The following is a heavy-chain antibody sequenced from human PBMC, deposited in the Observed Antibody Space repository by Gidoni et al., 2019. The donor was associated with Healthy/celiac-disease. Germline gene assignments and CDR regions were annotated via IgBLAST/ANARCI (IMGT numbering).Heavy chain of an antibody. J-gene: IGHJ4*02. CDR3: ARDGAEEAVAGGGLYD. CDR1: GYTFTGYY. V-gene: IGHV1-2*02. Sequence: GAEVKKPGASVKVSCKASGYTFTGYYMHWVRQAPGQGLEWMGWINPNSGGTNYAQKFQGRVTMTRDTSISTAYMELSRLRSDDTAVYYCARDGAEEAVAGGGLYDWGQGTLVTVSS. CDR2: INPNSGGT. D-gene: IGHD6-19*01.